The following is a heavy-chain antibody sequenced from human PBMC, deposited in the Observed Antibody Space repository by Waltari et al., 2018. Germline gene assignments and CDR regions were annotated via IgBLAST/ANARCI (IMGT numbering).Heavy chain of an antibody. Sequence: QVQLQESGPGLVKPSETLSLTCTVSGGSISSYYWSWIRQPPGKGLEWIGYIYYSGSTNYNPALKSRVTISVDTSKNQFSLKLSSVTAADTAVYYCARCYSGYDYYYYYMDVWGKGTTVTVSS. D-gene: IGHD5-12*01. CDR3: ARCYSGYDYYYYYMDV. CDR2: IYYSGST. CDR1: GGSISSYY. J-gene: IGHJ6*03. V-gene: IGHV4-59*01.